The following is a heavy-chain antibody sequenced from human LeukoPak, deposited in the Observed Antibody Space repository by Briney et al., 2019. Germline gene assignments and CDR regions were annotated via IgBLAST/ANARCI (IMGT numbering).Heavy chain of an antibody. CDR3: ARQRLTTGTSKRPFDY. CDR1: GGSFSGYY. J-gene: IGHJ4*02. CDR2: INHSGST. D-gene: IGHD1-1*01. V-gene: IGHV4-34*01. Sequence: SETLSLTCAVYGGSFSGYYWSWIRQPPGKGLEWIGEINHSGSTNYNPSLKSRVTISVDTSKNQFSLKLSSVTAADTAVYYCARQRLTTGTSKRPFDYWGQGTLVTVSS.